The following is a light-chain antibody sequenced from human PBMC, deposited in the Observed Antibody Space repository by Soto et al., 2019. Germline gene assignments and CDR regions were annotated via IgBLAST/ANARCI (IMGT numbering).Light chain of an antibody. CDR2: SAS. Sequence: EIVMTQSPASLCVSPGERATVSYRASQSVSSNLAWYQQKRGQAPSLLIYSASTRATGIPARFSGSGSGTELTLTISSLQSEDFAVYYCQQYNNWPQTFGQGTKVEIK. CDR3: QQYNNWPQT. CDR1: QSVSSN. V-gene: IGKV3-15*01. J-gene: IGKJ1*01.